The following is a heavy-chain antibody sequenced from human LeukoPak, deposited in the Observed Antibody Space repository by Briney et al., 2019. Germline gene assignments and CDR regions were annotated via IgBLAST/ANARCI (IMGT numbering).Heavy chain of an antibody. V-gene: IGHV3-48*03. CDR2: ISRSGSTR. J-gene: IGHJ3*02. D-gene: IGHD3-10*01. CDR3: ARVATMVRVPLDALDI. CDR1: GFPFSACE. Sequence: GGSLTLLCAISGFPFSACELTWVRQAPGKGLEGVSYISRSGSTRYYADSVKGRFTNSRDNAKNSLYLQMNSLRAEDTAVYYCARVATMVRVPLDALDIWGQGTMVSVSS.